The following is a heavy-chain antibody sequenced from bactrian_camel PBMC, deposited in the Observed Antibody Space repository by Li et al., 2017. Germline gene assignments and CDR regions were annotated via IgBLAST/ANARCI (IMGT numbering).Heavy chain of an antibody. CDR3: AAFRPTPPWGCELRIRSPHGNY. CDR1: GYIVSPMC. V-gene: IGHV3S40*01. CDR2: MHICGGGGTT. Sequence: VQLVESGGGPVQAGGSLNLSCIAYGYIVSPMCMAWFRQSPGKGREGVAIMHICGGGGTTLYADSVKGRFTVSRDNADNTVVLQMNSLKPEDTAMYYCAAFRPTPPWGCELRIRSPHGNYWGQGTQVTVS. D-gene: IGHD3*01. J-gene: IGHJ4*01.